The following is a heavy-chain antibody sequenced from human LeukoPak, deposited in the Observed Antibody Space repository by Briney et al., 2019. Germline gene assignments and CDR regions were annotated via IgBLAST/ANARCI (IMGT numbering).Heavy chain of an antibody. CDR2: MNPNSGNT. CDR3: ARGPAYYDSSGYLIAEYFQH. D-gene: IGHD3-22*01. V-gene: IGHV1-8*01. J-gene: IGHJ1*01. CDR1: GYTFTSYD. Sequence: ASVKVSCKASGYTFTSYDINWVRQATGQGLEWMGWMNPNSGNTGYAQKFQGRVTMTRNTSISTAYMELSSLRSEDTAVYYCARGPAYYDSSGYLIAEYFQHWGQGTLVTVSS.